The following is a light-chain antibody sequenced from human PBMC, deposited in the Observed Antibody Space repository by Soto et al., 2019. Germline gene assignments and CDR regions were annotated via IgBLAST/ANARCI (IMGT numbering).Light chain of an antibody. J-gene: IGLJ1*01. CDR3: CSYAGSSTPYV. Sequence: QSALTQPASVSGSPGQSITISCSGTSRDVGSYNLVSWYQHHPGKAPKLMIYEGSKRPSGVSNRFSGSKSGNTASLTISGLQAEDEADYYCCSYAGSSTPYVFGTGTKLTVL. CDR2: EGS. CDR1: SRDVGSYNL. V-gene: IGLV2-23*01.